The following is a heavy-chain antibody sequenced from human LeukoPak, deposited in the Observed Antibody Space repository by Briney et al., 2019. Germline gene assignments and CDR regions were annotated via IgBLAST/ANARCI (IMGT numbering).Heavy chain of an antibody. D-gene: IGHD1-1*01. CDR1: GFTFSSYA. CDR3: VKGLEKDSNDC. CDR2: ISSNGGST. V-gene: IGHV3-64D*06. Sequence: PGGSLRLSCSASGFTFSSYAMHWVRQAPGKGLEYVSAISSNGGSTYYADSVKGRFTISRDNSKNTLYLQMSSLRAEDTAVYYCVKGLEKDSNDCWGQGTLVTVSS. J-gene: IGHJ4*02.